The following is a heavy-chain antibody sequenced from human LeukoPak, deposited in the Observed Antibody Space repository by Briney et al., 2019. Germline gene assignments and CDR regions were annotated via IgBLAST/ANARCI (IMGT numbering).Heavy chain of an antibody. CDR3: ARAPGGYSYEFDYYMDV. D-gene: IGHD5-18*01. CDR1: GYTFTGYY. Sequence: GASVKVSCKPSGYTFTGYYIQWVRQAPGQGLEWMGWMNPNSGNTGYAQKFQGRVTITRNTSISTAYMELSSLRSEDTAVYYCARAPGGYSYEFDYYMDVWGKGTTVTVSS. J-gene: IGHJ6*03. CDR2: MNPNSGNT. V-gene: IGHV1-8*03.